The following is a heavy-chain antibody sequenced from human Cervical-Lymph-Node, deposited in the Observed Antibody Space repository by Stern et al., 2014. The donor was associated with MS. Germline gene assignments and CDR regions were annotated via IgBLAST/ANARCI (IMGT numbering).Heavy chain of an antibody. V-gene: IGHV5-51*01. CDR3: ARHVQGFDY. CDR2: IYPYDSDT. Sequence: VQLVESGAEVKKPGESLKISCKLSGYSFTIYYIAWVRQMPGQGLEWMGVIYPYDSDTTYSPSFQGQVTISADKSITTAYLQWSSLRASDTAMYYCARHVQGFDYWVQGTLVTVSS. CDR1: GYSFTIYY. J-gene: IGHJ4*02.